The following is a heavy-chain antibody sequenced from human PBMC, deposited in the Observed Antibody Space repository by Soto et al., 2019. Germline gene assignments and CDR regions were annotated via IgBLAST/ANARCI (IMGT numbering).Heavy chain of an antibody. J-gene: IGHJ4*02. CDR1: GFTFSSYA. D-gene: IGHD3-3*01. CDR3: AKQGRLRFLEWLLYRPFDY. CDR2: ISGSGGST. Sequence: GGSLRLSCAASGFTFSSYAMSWVRQAPGKGLEWVSAISGSGGSTYYADSVKGRFTISRDNSKNTLYLQMNSLRAEDTAVYYCAKQGRLRFLEWLLYRPFDYWGQGTLVTVSS. V-gene: IGHV3-23*01.